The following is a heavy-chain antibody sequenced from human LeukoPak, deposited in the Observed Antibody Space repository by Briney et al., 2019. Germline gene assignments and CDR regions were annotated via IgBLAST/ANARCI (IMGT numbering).Heavy chain of an antibody. D-gene: IGHD5-24*01. V-gene: IGHV4-59*12. Sequence: SETLSLTCTLSGDSISPYHLTWIRQPPGKGLEWIGHMHPSGSTSYNPSLKSRVTISADTYKNQFSLSLTFVNAADTAVYYCATGGDAYKTGYWGQGTLVSVSS. CDR2: MHPSGST. CDR1: GDSISPYH. CDR3: ATGGDAYKTGY. J-gene: IGHJ4*02.